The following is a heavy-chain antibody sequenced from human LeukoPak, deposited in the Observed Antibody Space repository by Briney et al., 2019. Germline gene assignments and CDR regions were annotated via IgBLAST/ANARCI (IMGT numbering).Heavy chain of an antibody. Sequence: GGSLRLSCAASGFTFSPYTMNWVPQAPGKGLEWIAYISGPTISYADSVEGRFTISRDNAENSLYLQMNSLRDEDTAVYYCARDYRYYFDYWGQGTLVTVSS. D-gene: IGHD3-16*02. CDR1: GFTFSPYT. J-gene: IGHJ4*02. V-gene: IGHV3-48*02. CDR2: ISGPTI. CDR3: ARDYRYYFDY.